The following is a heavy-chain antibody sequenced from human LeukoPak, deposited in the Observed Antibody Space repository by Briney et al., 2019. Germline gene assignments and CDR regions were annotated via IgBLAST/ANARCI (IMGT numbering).Heavy chain of an antibody. CDR1: GFTFSSYE. Sequence: GGSLRLSCAASGFTFSSYEMNWVRQAPGKGLEWVSYISSSGSTIYYADSVKGRFTISRDNAKNPLYLQMNSLRAEDTAVYYCARDAGYGYDRFDYWGQGTQVTVSS. CDR2: ISSSGSTI. V-gene: IGHV3-48*03. D-gene: IGHD5-18*01. CDR3: ARDAGYGYDRFDY. J-gene: IGHJ4*02.